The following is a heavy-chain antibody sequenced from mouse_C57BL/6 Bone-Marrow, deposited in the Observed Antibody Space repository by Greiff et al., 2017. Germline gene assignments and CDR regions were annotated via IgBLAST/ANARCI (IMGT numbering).Heavy chain of an antibody. CDR3: ARFHYYGSSLYYFHY. Sequence: QVQLKQSGAELARPGASVKLSCKASGYTFTSYGISWVKQRTGQGLEWIGEIYPRSGNTYYNEKFKGKATLTADKSSSTAYMELRSLTSEDSAVYFCARFHYYGSSLYYFHYWGQGTTLTVSS. J-gene: IGHJ2*01. D-gene: IGHD1-1*01. CDR2: IYPRSGNT. CDR1: GYTFTSYG. V-gene: IGHV1-81*01.